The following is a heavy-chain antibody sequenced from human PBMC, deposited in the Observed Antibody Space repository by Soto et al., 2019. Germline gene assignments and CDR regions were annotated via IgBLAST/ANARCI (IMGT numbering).Heavy chain of an antibody. Sequence: QVQLVESGGGVVQPGRSLRLSCAASGFTFSVYGMHWVRRAPGKGLEWVALVSYDGSIKYDADSVKGRFTISRDNSKNTLYLQMNSLRVEDTAVYYCAKDGSHLAVAGTSPTSYFYGLAVWGQGTTFTVSS. D-gene: IGHD6-19*01. J-gene: IGHJ6*02. CDR3: AKDGSHLAVAGTSPTSYFYGLAV. V-gene: IGHV3-30*18. CDR2: VSYDGSIK. CDR1: GFTFSVYG.